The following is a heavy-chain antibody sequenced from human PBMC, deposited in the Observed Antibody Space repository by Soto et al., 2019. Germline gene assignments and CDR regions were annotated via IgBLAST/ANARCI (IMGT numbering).Heavy chain of an antibody. CDR2: ISGSGGST. CDR1: GFTFSNFA. J-gene: IGHJ6*02. Sequence: GGSLRLSCAASGFTFSNFAMSWVRQAPGKGLEWVSAISGSGGSTYYADSVKGRFTISRDNSKNMLYLQMNSLRAEDTAVYYCAKAKGGFWSGYADYYYYGMDVWGQGTTVTVSS. V-gene: IGHV3-23*01. D-gene: IGHD3-3*01. CDR3: AKAKGGFWSGYADYYYYGMDV.